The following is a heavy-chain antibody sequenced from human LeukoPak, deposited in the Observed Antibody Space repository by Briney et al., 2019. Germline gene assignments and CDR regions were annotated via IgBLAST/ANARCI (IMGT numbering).Heavy chain of an antibody. Sequence: GGSLRLSCAASGFTFSSYAMRWVRQAPGKGLEWVAVISYDGSNKYYADSVKGRFTISRDNSKNTLYLQMNSLRAEDTAVYYCARDGYNLFDYWGQGTLVTVSS. CDR3: ARDGYNLFDY. CDR1: GFTFSSYA. V-gene: IGHV3-30*01. CDR2: ISYDGSNK. D-gene: IGHD5-18*01. J-gene: IGHJ4*02.